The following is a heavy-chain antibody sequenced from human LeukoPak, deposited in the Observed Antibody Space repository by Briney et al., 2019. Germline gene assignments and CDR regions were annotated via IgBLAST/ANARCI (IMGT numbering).Heavy chain of an antibody. V-gene: IGHV3-33*01. D-gene: IGHD1-26*01. Sequence: GGSLRLSCAASGFTFSSYGMHWVRQAPGKGLEWVAVIWYDGSNKYYADSVKGRFTISRDNSKNTLYLQMNSLRVEDTALYYCARDGGSYGMGAFDIWGQGTVVTVSS. CDR1: GFTFSSYG. CDR3: ARDGGSYGMGAFDI. CDR2: IWYDGSNK. J-gene: IGHJ3*02.